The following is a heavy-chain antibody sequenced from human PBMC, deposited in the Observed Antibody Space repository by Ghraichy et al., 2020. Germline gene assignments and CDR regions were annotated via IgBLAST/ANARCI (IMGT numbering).Heavy chain of an antibody. V-gene: IGHV3-21*01. CDR2: IGGSSTYI. D-gene: IGHD2-15*01. J-gene: IGHJ6*02. CDR3: ARDGSMGVPPYFHYYGMDV. CDR1: GFTFSTDS. Sequence: GGSLRLSCEASGFTFSTDSMNWVRLAPGKGLEWVSSIGGSSTYIYYADSVKGRFTISRDNAKNSLYLQMNSLRAEDTAVYYCARDGSMGVPPYFHYYGMDVWGQGTTVTVSS.